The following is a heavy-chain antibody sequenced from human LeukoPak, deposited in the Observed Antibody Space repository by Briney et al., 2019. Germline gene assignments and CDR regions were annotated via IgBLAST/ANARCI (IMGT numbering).Heavy chain of an antibody. CDR1: GYTFTGYY. V-gene: IGHV1-2*02. Sequence: ASVKVSCKASGYTFTGYYMHWVRQAPGQGLEWMGWINPNSGGTNYAQKFQGRVTMTRDTSISTAYMELSRLRSDDTAVYYCARAPYYYDSSGYYRAYYYYYYYMDVWGKGTTVTISS. CDR3: ARAPYYYDSSGYYRAYYYYYYYMDV. CDR2: INPNSGGT. J-gene: IGHJ6*03. D-gene: IGHD3-22*01.